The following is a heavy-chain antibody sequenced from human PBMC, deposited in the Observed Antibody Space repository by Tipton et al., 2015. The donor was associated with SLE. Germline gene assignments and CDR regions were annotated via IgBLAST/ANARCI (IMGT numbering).Heavy chain of an antibody. CDR2: IWYDGSNK. V-gene: IGHV3-30*04. CDR1: GFTFGDYA. J-gene: IGHJ4*02. CDR3: VRGSYFLVQGASDY. Sequence: SLRLSCTASGFTFGDYAMSWFRQAPGKGLEWVAFIWYDGSNKYYADSVKGRFTISRDNSKNTLYLQMNSLRAEDTAVYHCVRGSYFLVQGASDYWGQGTLVTVSS. D-gene: IGHD3-10*01.